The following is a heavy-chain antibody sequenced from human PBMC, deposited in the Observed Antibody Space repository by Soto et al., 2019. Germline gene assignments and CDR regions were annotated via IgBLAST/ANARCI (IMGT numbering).Heavy chain of an antibody. CDR3: ARDRNVAAAGTRYYYYYGMDV. D-gene: IGHD6-13*01. CDR1: GFTVSSNY. V-gene: IGHV3-53*01. J-gene: IGHJ6*02. Sequence: EVQLVESGGGLIQPGGSLRLSCAASGFTVSSNYMSWVRQAPGKGLEWVSVIYSGGSTYYADSVKGRFTISRDNSKNTLYLQMNSLRAEDTAVYYCARDRNVAAAGTRYYYYYGMDVWGQGTTVTVSS. CDR2: IYSGGST.